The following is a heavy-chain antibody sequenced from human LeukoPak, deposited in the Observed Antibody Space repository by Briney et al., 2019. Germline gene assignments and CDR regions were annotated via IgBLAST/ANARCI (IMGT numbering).Heavy chain of an antibody. V-gene: IGHV1-2*06. D-gene: IGHD4-17*01. Sequence: ASVKVSCKASGYTFTGYYMHWVRQAPGQGLEWMGRINPNSGGTNYAQKFQGRVTMTRDTSISTAYMELSRLRSDDTAVYYCARTLEDYGDFPRAWFDPWGQGTLVTVSS. CDR3: ARTLEDYGDFPRAWFDP. J-gene: IGHJ5*02. CDR2: INPNSGGT. CDR1: GYTFTGYY.